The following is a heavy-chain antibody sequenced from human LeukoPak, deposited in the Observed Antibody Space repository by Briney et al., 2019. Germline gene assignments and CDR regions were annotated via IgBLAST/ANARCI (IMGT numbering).Heavy chain of an antibody. CDR1: GFTVSSNY. CDR2: IYSGGST. Sequence: GRSLRLSCAASGFTVSSNYMSWVRQAPGKGLEWVSVIYSGGSTYYADSVKGRFTFSRDNSKNTLYLQMNSLRAEDTAVYYCAKGGEAKWFGELLKTQYYYYMDVWGKGTTVTVSS. V-gene: IGHV3-66*01. CDR3: AKGGEAKWFGELLKTQYYYYMDV. J-gene: IGHJ6*03. D-gene: IGHD3-10*01.